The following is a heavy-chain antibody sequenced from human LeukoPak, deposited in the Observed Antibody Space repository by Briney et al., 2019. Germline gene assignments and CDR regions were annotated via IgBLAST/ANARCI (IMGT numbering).Heavy chain of an antibody. V-gene: IGHV4-30-2*01. Sequence: SQTLSLTCAVSGGSISSGGYSWSWIRQPPGKGLEWIGYIYHSGSTYYNPSLKSRVTISVDRSKNQFSLKLSSVTAADTAVYYCARGSVAGQGSSGYYHDYFDYWGQGTLVTVSS. D-gene: IGHD3-22*01. J-gene: IGHJ4*02. CDR3: ARGSVAGQGSSGYYHDYFDY. CDR1: GGSISSGGYS. CDR2: IYHSGST.